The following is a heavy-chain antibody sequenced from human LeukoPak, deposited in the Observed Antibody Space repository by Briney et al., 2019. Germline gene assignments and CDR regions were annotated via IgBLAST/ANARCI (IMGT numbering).Heavy chain of an antibody. D-gene: IGHD6-19*01. Sequence: SVKVSCKASGGTFSSYAISWVRQAPGQGLEWMGRIIPILGIANYAQKFQGRVTITADKSTSTAYMELSSLRSEDTAVYYCVGGRQWLTYYFDYWGQGTLVTVSS. CDR3: VGGRQWLTYYFDY. V-gene: IGHV1-69*04. CDR1: GGTFSSYA. J-gene: IGHJ4*02. CDR2: IIPILGIA.